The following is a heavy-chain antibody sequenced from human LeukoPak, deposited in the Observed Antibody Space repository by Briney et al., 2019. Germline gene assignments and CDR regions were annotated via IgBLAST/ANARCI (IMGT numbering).Heavy chain of an antibody. Sequence: KTSETLSLTCTVSGGSISSYYWSWIRQPPGKGLEWIGYIYYSGSTNYNPSLKSRVTISVDTSKNQFSLKLSSVTAADTAVYYCARLCSGGGSCGLGMDVWGQGTTVTVSS. D-gene: IGHD2-15*01. J-gene: IGHJ6*02. CDR3: ARLCSGGGSCGLGMDV. CDR1: GGSISSYY. V-gene: IGHV4-59*08. CDR2: IYYSGST.